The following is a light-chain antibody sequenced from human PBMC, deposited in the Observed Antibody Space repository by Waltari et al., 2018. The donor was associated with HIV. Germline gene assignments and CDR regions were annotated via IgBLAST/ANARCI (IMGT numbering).Light chain of an antibody. CDR3: GTWDSSLSVVV. J-gene: IGLJ2*01. CDR1: SSNIGNSY. V-gene: IGLV1-51*01. Sequence: QSVSTHPPSVPAAPVPNVAITCAVSSSNIGNSYVSYYQHPPGTAPKLLIYGVNKRPSWVPNRLSGSKSGTPATLGITGLQAEDEAAYYCGTWDSSLSVVVFGGGTKLTVL. CDR2: GVN.